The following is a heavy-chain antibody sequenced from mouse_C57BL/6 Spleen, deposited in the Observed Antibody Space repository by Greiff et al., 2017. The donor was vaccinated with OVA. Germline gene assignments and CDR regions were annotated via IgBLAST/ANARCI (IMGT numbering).Heavy chain of an antibody. V-gene: IGHV1-39*01. D-gene: IGHD1-1*01. CDR1: GYSFTDYN. CDR2: INPNYGTT. J-gene: IGHJ3*01. Sequence: QLQESGPELVKPGASVKISCKASGYSFTDYNMNWVKQSNGKSLEWIGVINPNYGTTSYNQKFKGKTTLTVYQSSSTAYMQLNSLTSEDSAVYYCARKGRFRDYGSSSWFAYWGQGTLVTVSA. CDR3: ARKGRFRDYGSSSWFAY.